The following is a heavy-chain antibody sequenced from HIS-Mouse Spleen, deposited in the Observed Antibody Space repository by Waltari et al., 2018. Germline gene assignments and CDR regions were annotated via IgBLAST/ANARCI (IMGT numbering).Heavy chain of an antibody. CDR2: IYYRGGT. CDR3: AREIPYSSSWYDWYFDL. D-gene: IGHD6-13*01. Sequence: QLQLQESGPVLVKPSETLSLTCTVSGGSISSSNYYWCWIRQPPGKGLEWIGSIYYRGGTYYNPSLKSRVTISVDTSKNQFSLKLSSVTAADTAVYYGAREIPYSSSWYDWYFDLWGRGTLVTVSS. V-gene: IGHV4-39*07. J-gene: IGHJ2*01. CDR1: GGSISSSNYY.